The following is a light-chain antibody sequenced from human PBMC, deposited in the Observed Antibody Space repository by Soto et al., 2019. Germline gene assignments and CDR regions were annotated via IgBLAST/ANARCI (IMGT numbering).Light chain of an antibody. V-gene: IGLV2-14*01. Sequence: QSALTQPASVSGSPGQSITISCTGTSSDVGGYNYVSWYQQHPGKAPKLMIYDVSNRPSGVSNRFSGSKSGNTASLTISGLQAEYEADYYCSSYTRSSIVVFGGGTKLTVL. CDR1: SSDVGGYNY. CDR2: DVS. CDR3: SSYTRSSIVV. J-gene: IGLJ2*01.